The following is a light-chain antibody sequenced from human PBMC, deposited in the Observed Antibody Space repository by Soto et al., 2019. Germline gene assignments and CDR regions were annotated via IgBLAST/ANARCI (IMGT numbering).Light chain of an antibody. CDR1: SSDVGSYNL. J-gene: IGLJ2*01. CDR3: CSYAGSSTFDVV. Sequence: QSALTQPASVSGSPGQSITISCTGTSSDVGSYNLVSWYQQHPGKAPKLMIYEGSKRPSGVSNRFSGSKSGNTASLTISGLQDEDEADYYCCSYAGSSTFDVVFGGGTMLTFL. V-gene: IGLV2-23*03. CDR2: EGS.